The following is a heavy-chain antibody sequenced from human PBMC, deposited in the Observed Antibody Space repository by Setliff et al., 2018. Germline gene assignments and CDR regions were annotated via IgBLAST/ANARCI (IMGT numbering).Heavy chain of an antibody. CDR3: ARDSAYSSRTSGMDV. V-gene: IGHV3-20*04. CDR1: GFTFDDYG. D-gene: IGHD6-13*01. CDR2: INWNGGST. Sequence: PGGSLRLSCAASGFTFDDYGMSWVRQAPGKGLEWVSGINWNGGSTGYADSVKGRFTISRDNAKNSLYLQMNSLRAEDTALYYCARDSAYSSRTSGMDVWGQVTTVTDSS. J-gene: IGHJ6*01.